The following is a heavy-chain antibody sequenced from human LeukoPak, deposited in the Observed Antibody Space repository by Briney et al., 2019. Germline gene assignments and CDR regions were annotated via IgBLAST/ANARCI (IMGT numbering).Heavy chain of an antibody. J-gene: IGHJ5*02. CDR1: SDSISSNSW. CDR2: IHHSGTT. V-gene: IGHV4-4*02. Sequence: SGTLSLTCAVSSDSISSNSWWGWVRQPPGKGLEWIGEIHHSGTTYYNPSLKSRVTISVDESNNQFSLKLTSLTAADTAVYYCARNVSATETTGPWGQGTLVTVSP. CDR3: ARNVSATETTGP. D-gene: IGHD4-17*01.